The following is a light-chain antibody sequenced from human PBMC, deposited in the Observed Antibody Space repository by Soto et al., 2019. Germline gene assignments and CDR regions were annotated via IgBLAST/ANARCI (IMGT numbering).Light chain of an antibody. CDR2: KAS. CDR3: QHYNSYSEA. V-gene: IGKV1-5*03. J-gene: IGKJ1*01. Sequence: IQMSHSPSTVSGSVVDRVTITFRASQTISSWLAWYQQKPGKAPKLLIYKASTLKSGVPSRFSGSGSGTEFTLTISSLQPDDFATYYCQHYNSYSEAFGQGTKVDIK. CDR1: QTISSW.